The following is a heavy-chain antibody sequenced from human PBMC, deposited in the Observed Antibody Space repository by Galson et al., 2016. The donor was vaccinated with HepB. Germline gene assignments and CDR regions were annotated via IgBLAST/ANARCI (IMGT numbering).Heavy chain of an antibody. Sequence: SLRLSCAASGFTFSTYNMAWVRQAPGKGLEWLSYISSSSSTIFYADSVKGRLTISRDNAKNSLYVQMNSLRDDDTAVYFCARGRGGGNSVLFDSWGQGALVTVS. CDR2: ISSSSSTI. D-gene: IGHD4-23*01. J-gene: IGHJ4*02. V-gene: IGHV3-48*02. CDR3: ARGRGGGNSVLFDS. CDR1: GFTFSTYN.